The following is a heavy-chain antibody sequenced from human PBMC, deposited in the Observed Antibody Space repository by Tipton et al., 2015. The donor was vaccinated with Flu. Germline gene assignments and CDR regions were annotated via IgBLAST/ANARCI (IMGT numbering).Heavy chain of an antibody. CDR3: ARACGSGGNRWFDP. V-gene: IGHV4-34*01. Sequence: GLVKPSETLSLTCAVSGGSLSAYYWSWIRQPPGKGLEWIGEINHSGSTNYTPSLKSRVTISVDTSKKQFSLKLSSVTAADTAVYYCARACGSGGNRWFDPWGQGALVTVSS. CDR1: GGSLSAYY. J-gene: IGHJ5*02. CDR2: INHSGST. D-gene: IGHD2-15*01.